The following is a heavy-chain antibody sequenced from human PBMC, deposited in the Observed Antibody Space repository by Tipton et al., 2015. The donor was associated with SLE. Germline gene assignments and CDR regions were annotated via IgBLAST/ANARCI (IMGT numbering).Heavy chain of an antibody. CDR2: IYTSGRT. D-gene: IGHD3-16*01. Sequence: GLVKPSETLSLICNVSGHSISSVYYWGWIRQPAGKGLEWIGRIYTSGRTNYNPSLKSRVSISVDTSKNHFSLNLSSVIAADTAVYYCASWGFDIWGQGTMVTVSS. J-gene: IGHJ3*02. CDR3: ASWGFDI. CDR1: GHSISSVYY. V-gene: IGHV4-61*02.